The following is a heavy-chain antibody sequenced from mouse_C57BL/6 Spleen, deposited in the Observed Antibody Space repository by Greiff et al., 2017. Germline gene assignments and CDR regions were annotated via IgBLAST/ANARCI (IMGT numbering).Heavy chain of an antibody. CDR2: INPNNGGT. CDR1: GYTFTDYN. Sequence: EVQLQQSGPELVKPGASVKMSCKASGYTFTDYNMHWVKQSHGKSLEWIGYINPNNGGTSYNQKFKGKATLTVNKSSSTAYLELRSLTSEDAAVYYCARWGRYDGNYYFDYWGQGTTLTVSS. CDR3: ARWGRYDGNYYFDY. V-gene: IGHV1-22*01. J-gene: IGHJ2*01. D-gene: IGHD2-3*01.